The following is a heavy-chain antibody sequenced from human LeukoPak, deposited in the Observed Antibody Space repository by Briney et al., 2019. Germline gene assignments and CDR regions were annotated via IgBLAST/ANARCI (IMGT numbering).Heavy chain of an antibody. V-gene: IGHV4-34*01. J-gene: IGHJ4*02. CDR2: INHSGST. CDR3: ARVSGYCSSTSCRTLDY. D-gene: IGHD2-2*01. CDR1: GGSFSGYY. Sequence: SETLSLTCAVYGGSFSGYYWSWIRQPPGKGLEWLGEINHSGSTNYNPSLKSRVTISVDKSKNQFSLKLSSVTAADTAVYYCARVSGYCSSTSCRTLDYWGQGTLVTVSS.